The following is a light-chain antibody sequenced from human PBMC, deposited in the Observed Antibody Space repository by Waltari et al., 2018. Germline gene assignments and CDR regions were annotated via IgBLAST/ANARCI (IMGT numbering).Light chain of an antibody. V-gene: IGLV2-23*01. CDR1: SSDVGSYNL. CDR2: GGS. J-gene: IGLJ3*02. CDR3: CSYAPSSTVWV. Sequence: QSALTQPASVSGSPGQSITISCTGTSSDVGSYNLVSWYQQHPGKAPKPMIYGGSKRPSGVSNRFSGSQSGNKASLTISGLQADDEADYYCCSYAPSSTVWVFGGGTKLTVL.